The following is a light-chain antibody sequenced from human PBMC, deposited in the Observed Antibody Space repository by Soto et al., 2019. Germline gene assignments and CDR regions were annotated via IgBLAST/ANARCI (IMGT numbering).Light chain of an antibody. CDR1: QSISSW. Sequence: DIQMTQSPSTLSASVGDRVTITCRASQSISSWLAWYQQKPGKAPKLLIYDASSLESGVPSRFSGSGSGTEFTLTISSLQPDDFATYYCQQYNSYSPSTRFGQGTKVEIK. CDR2: DAS. J-gene: IGKJ1*01. V-gene: IGKV1-5*01. CDR3: QQYNSYSPSTR.